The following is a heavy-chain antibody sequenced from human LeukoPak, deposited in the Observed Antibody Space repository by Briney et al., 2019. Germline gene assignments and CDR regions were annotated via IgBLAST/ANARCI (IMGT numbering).Heavy chain of an antibody. V-gene: IGHV4-34*01. CDR3: ASTGCSSTSCYALSLNY. CDR2: INHSGST. Sequence: PSETLSLTCAVYAGSFSGYYWSWIRQPPGKGLEWIGEINHSGSTNYNPSLKSRVTISVDTSKNQFSLKLSSVTAADTAVYYCASTGCSSTSCYALSLNYWGQGTLVTVSS. CDR1: AGSFSGYY. D-gene: IGHD2-2*01. J-gene: IGHJ4*02.